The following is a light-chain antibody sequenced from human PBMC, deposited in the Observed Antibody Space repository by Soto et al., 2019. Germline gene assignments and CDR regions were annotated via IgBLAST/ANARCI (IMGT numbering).Light chain of an antibody. V-gene: IGKV1-9*01. CDR2: SAS. CDR3: QQYDSYPRT. J-gene: IGKJ3*01. CDR1: QAIGSY. Sequence: DIQLTQSPSSLSASVGDTVTITCRASQAIGSYFAWYQQKPGTAPKLLIYSASTLHTGVPSRFSGSGSGTDFTLTISSLQSEDFATYYCQQYDSYPRTFGHGTTVEI.